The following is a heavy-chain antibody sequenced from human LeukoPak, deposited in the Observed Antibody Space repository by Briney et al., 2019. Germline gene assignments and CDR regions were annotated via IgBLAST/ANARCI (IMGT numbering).Heavy chain of an antibody. CDR2: ISDDGSRQ. Sequence: PGRSLRLSCAATGFTFSNYAIHWARQAPGKGLEWVAFISDDGSRQHYADSVKGRFTISRDNSKNTLNLQMNSLRAEDTAVYYCVKDRTGTYTLDYWGQGTLVTVSS. J-gene: IGHJ4*02. CDR3: VKDRTGTYTLDY. D-gene: IGHD3-10*01. CDR1: GFTFSNYA. V-gene: IGHV3-30-3*01.